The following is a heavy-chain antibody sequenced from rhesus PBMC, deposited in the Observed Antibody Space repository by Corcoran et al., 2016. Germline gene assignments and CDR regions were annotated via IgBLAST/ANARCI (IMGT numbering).Heavy chain of an antibody. Sequence: QVQLQESGPGLVKPSETLSLTCAVSGYPISSAYGWSWRRQPQGKGLEWIGYISYIESNYHTPSFKSRVTMSLDTSKNQFSLRLSSVTAADTAVYYCARDLYHSGYLFSLDVWGRGLLVTVSS. CDR1: GYPISSAYG. CDR2: ISYIESN. D-gene: IGHD6-31*01. J-gene: IGHJ5-2*02. CDR3: ARDLYHSGYLFSLDV. V-gene: IGHV4-127*01.